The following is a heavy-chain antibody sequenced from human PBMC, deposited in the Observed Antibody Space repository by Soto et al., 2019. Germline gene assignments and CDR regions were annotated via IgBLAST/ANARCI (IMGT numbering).Heavy chain of an antibody. V-gene: IGHV4-31*03. CDR3: ARDRVGREWPDAFDI. Sequence: SETLSLTCTVSGGSISSGGYYWSWIRQHPGKGLEWIGYIYYSGSTYYNPSLKSRVTISVDTSKNQFSLKLSSVTAADTAVYYCARDRVGREWPDAFDIWGQGTMVTVSS. CDR1: GGSISSGGYY. CDR2: IYYSGST. D-gene: IGHD3-3*01. J-gene: IGHJ3*02.